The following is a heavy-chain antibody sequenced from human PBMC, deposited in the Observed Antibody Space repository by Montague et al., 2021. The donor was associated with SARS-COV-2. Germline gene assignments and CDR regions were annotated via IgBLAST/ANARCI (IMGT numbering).Heavy chain of an antibody. CDR3: ARGQEGVNMVLVVLGFYYYMDV. V-gene: IGHV4-34*01. CDR1: GTSFSGYY. J-gene: IGHJ6*03. CDR2: INHGGST. Sequence: SETLSLTCAVHGTSFSGYYWNWLRQPPGKGLEWIGEINHGGSTKYGPSLKSRLTISADTSKNQFSLKLTSVTAADTAVYYCARGQEGVNMVLVVLGFYYYMDVWGKGTTVTVSS. D-gene: IGHD3-22*01.